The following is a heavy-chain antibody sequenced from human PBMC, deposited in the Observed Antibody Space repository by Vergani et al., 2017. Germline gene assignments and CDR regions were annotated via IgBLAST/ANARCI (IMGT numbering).Heavy chain of an antibody. CDR1: GSTFSSYA. CDR3: AKDPRLKEDYYYYYMDV. CDR2: ISRSSSTI. J-gene: IGHJ6*03. V-gene: IGHV3-48*01. Sequence: EVQLVESGGGLVQPGGSLRLSCAASGSTFSSYAMNWVRQAPGKGLEWVSYISRSSSTIYYVDSVKGRFTISRDNSKNTLYLYMNSLRADDTAVYYCAKDPRLKEDYYYYYMDVWGKGTTVTVSS.